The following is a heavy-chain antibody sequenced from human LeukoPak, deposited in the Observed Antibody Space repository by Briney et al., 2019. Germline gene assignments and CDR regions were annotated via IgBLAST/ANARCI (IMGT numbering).Heavy chain of an antibody. CDR1: GFTFSSYS. D-gene: IGHD2-15*01. V-gene: IGHV3-21*01. CDR3: ARGYCSGGSCYLGAFDI. CDR2: IRSSSSYI. J-gene: IGHJ3*02. Sequence: GGSLRLSCAASGFTFSSYSMNWVRQAAGKGLDWVSSIRSSSSYIYYADSVKGRFTISRDNAKNSLYLQMNSLRAEDTAVYYCARGYCSGGSCYLGAFDIWGQGTMVTVSS.